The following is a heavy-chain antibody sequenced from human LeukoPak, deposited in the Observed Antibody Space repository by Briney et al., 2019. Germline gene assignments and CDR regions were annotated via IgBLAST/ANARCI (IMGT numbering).Heavy chain of an antibody. D-gene: IGHD2-15*01. J-gene: IGHJ4*02. V-gene: IGHV1-69*04. CDR1: GYTFTGYY. CDR3: ARAQFYCSGGSCYSEFDY. CDR2: IIPILGIA. Sequence: ASVKVSCKASGYTFTGYYLNWVRQAPGQGLEWMGRIIPILGIANYAQKFQGRVTITADKSTSTAYMELSSLRSEDTAVYYCARAQFYCSGGSCYSEFDYWGQGTLVTVSS.